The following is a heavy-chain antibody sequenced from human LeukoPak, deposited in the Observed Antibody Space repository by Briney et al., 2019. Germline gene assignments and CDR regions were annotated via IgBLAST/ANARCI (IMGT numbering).Heavy chain of an antibody. CDR2: ISSSSSYI. CDR3: ARGGSPIYYYYMDV. J-gene: IGHJ6*03. V-gene: IGHV3-21*03. Sequence: GGSLRLSCAASGITFSSYSMNWVRQAPGKGLEWVSCISSSSSYIYYADSVKGRFTISRDNAKNTLYLQMNSLRSEDTAVYFCARGGSPIYYYYMDVWGKGITVTISS. D-gene: IGHD3-10*01. CDR1: GITFSSYS.